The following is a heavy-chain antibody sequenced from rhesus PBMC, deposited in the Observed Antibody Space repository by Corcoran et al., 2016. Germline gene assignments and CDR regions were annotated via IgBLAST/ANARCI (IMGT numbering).Heavy chain of an antibody. D-gene: IGHD6S26*01. V-gene: IGHV4-81*01. CDR2: IDVNISCT. CDR1: GGYISGYY. J-gene: IGHJ6*01. Sequence: QLQLQESCPGLVKPSETLSLTCAVSGGYISGYYCSWIRQHPGEGLEWIGNIDVNISCTHYNPPLKSLVTSSKDTSKNQFALKLSSVTAADTAVYYCARGGSGWSDYYGLDSCGQGVVVTVSA. CDR3: ARGGSGWSDYYGLDS.